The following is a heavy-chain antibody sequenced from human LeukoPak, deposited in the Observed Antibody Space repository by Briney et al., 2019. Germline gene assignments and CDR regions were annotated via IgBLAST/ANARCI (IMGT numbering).Heavy chain of an antibody. Sequence: SETLSLTCAVYGGSFSGYYWSWIRQPPGKGLEXXXXXNHSGSTNYNPSLKSRVTLSVDTSKNQFSLKLSSVTAADTAVYYCARTEVYCGGDCYSAIDYWGQGTLVTVSS. D-gene: IGHD2-21*02. CDR1: GGSFSGYY. CDR3: ARTEVYCGGDCYSAIDY. J-gene: IGHJ4*02. CDR2: XNHSGST. V-gene: IGHV4-34*01.